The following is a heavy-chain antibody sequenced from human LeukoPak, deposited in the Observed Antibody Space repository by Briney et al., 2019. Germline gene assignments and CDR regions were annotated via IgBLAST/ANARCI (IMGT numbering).Heavy chain of an antibody. CDR1: GYTFTNYY. J-gene: IGHJ4*02. D-gene: IGHD6-19*01. V-gene: IGHV1-46*01. Sequence: ASVKVSCKASGYTFTNYYMHWVRQAPGQGLEWMGMINPSGGSTSYAQKFQGRVTMTRDMSTSTVYMELSSLRSEDTAVYYCARDHNAGLEGYSSGWYDYWGQGTLVTVSS. CDR3: ARDHNAGLEGYSSGWYDY. CDR2: INPSGGST.